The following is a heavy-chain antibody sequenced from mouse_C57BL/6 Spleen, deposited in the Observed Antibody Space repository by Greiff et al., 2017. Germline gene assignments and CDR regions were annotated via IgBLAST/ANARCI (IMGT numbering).Heavy chain of an antibody. V-gene: IGHV5-6*02. CDR2: ISSGGSYT. Sequence: EVMLVESGGDLVKPGGSLKLSCAASGFTFSSYGMSWVRQTPDKRLEWVATISSGGSYTYSPDSVKGRFTISRDNAKNTLYLQMSSLKSEDTAMYYCARRSDYAMDYWGQGTSVTVSS. J-gene: IGHJ4*01. CDR1: GFTFSSYG. CDR3: ARRSDYAMDY.